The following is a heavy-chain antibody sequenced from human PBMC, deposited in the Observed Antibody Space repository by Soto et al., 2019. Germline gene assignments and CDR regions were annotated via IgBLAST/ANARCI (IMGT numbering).Heavy chain of an antibody. D-gene: IGHD3-9*01. Sequence: SETLSLTCAVSGGSISSSNWCSWVRQPPGKGLEWSGEIYHSGSTNYNPSLKSRVTISVDKSKNKFSLKLSSVTAADTAVYYWAREYYDILTGYRATFDYWGQGTLVTVSS. J-gene: IGHJ4*02. CDR1: GGSISSSNW. CDR3: AREYYDILTGYRATFDY. CDR2: IYHSGST. V-gene: IGHV4-4*02.